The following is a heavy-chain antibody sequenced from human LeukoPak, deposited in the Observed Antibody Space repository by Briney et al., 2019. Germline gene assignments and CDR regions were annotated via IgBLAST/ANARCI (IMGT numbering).Heavy chain of an antibody. Sequence: PGGSLRLSCAASGFTFSSYSMNWVRQAPGKGLEWVSSISSSSSYIYYADSVKGRFTISRDNAKNSLYLQMNSLRAEDTAVYYCARIIGVHYYHMDVWGKGTTVTVSS. D-gene: IGHD2-8*01. J-gene: IGHJ6*03. CDR1: GFTFSSYS. V-gene: IGHV3-21*01. CDR3: ARIIGVHYYHMDV. CDR2: ISSSSSYI.